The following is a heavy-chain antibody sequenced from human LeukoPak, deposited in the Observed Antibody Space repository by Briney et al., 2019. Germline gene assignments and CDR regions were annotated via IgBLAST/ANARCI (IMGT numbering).Heavy chain of an antibody. CDR3: AKKLGIPGYTSSWPPADY. Sequence: PGGSLRLSCAASGFTFSTYAMHWVRQVPGKGLEWVAVISFDGSNQYYADSVKGRFTISRDNSKNTLYLQMNSLRAEDAAVYYCAKKLGIPGYTSSWPPADYWGQGTLVTVSS. J-gene: IGHJ4*02. CDR1: GFTFSTYA. V-gene: IGHV3-30*04. CDR2: ISFDGSNQ. D-gene: IGHD6-13*01.